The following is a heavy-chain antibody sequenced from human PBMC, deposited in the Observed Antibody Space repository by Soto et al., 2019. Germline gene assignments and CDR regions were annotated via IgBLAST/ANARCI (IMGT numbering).Heavy chain of an antibody. V-gene: IGHV4-39*01. Sequence: SETLSLTCTVSGGSISSSSYYWGWIRQPPGKGLEWIGSIYYSGSTYYNPSLKSRVTISVDTSKNQFSLKLSSVTAADTAVYYCARLLGYYFDYWGQGTLVTVSS. CDR2: IYYSGST. J-gene: IGHJ4*02. D-gene: IGHD3-22*01. CDR3: ARLLGYYFDY. CDR1: GGSISSSSYY.